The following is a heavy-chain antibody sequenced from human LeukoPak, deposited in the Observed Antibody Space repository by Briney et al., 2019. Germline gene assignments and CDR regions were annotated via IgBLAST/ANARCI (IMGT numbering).Heavy chain of an antibody. CDR3: ASRIAAAANDAFDI. D-gene: IGHD6-13*01. J-gene: IGHJ3*02. Sequence: PGGSLRLSYAASGFTFSSYGMHWVRQAPRKGLEWVAVIWYDGSNKYYADSVKGRFTISRDNSKNTLYLQMNSLRAEDTAVYYCASRIAAAANDAFDIWGQGTMVTVSS. CDR1: GFTFSSYG. V-gene: IGHV3-33*01. CDR2: IWYDGSNK.